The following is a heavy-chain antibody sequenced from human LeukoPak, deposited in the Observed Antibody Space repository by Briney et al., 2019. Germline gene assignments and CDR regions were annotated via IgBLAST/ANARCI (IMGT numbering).Heavy chain of an antibody. V-gene: IGHV3-23*01. D-gene: IGHD5-12*01. J-gene: IGHJ4*02. CDR2: ISGSGGTT. CDR1: GFIFSNYA. CDR3: AKDPYRASSGLVDY. Sequence: GGSLRLSCAASGFIFSNYAVSWVRQAPGKGLEWVSSISGSGGTTYYADSVKGRFTISRDNPKNTLYLQMNSLRAEDTAVYYCAKDPYRASSGLVDYWGQGTLVTVSS.